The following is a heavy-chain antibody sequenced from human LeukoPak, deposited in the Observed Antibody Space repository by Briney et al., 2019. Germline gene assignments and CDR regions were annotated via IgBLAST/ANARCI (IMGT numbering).Heavy chain of an antibody. CDR2: IYPGDSDT. J-gene: IGHJ6*02. CDR3: ATSGLPKDYYYGMDV. D-gene: IGHD3-10*01. Sequence: GESLKTSCKGSGYSFTSYWIGWVRQMPGKGLEWMGIIYPGDSDTRYSPSFQGQVTISADKSISTAYLQWSSLKASDTAMYYCATSGLPKDYYYGMDVWGQGTTVTVSS. CDR1: GYSFTSYW. V-gene: IGHV5-51*01.